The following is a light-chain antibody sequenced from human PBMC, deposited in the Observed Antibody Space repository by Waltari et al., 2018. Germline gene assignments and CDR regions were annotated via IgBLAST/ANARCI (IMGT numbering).Light chain of an antibody. CDR2: DVS. CDR1: SSDIGSFNY. V-gene: IGLV2-14*03. J-gene: IGLJ1*01. Sequence: QSALTQPASVSGSPGQSITISCTGTSSDIGSFNYVSWYQQYPGKAPKLIIFDVSTRPSGISDRFSGSKSGNTASLTISGLQAEDEADYICTSYTTTDTLYVFGTGTQVTVL. CDR3: TSYTTTDTLYV.